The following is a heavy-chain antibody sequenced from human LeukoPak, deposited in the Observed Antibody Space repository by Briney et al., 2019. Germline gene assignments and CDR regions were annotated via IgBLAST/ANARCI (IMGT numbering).Heavy chain of an antibody. CDR2: INHSGST. D-gene: IGHD1-26*01. V-gene: IGHV4-34*01. CDR3: ARGGGSYSY. CDR1: GGSFSGYY. J-gene: IGHJ4*02. Sequence: SETLSLTCAVYGGSFSGYYWSWIRQPPGKGLEWIGEINHSGSTNYNPSLKSRVTISVGTSKNQFSLKLSSVTAADTAVYYCARGGGSYSYWGQGTLVTVSS.